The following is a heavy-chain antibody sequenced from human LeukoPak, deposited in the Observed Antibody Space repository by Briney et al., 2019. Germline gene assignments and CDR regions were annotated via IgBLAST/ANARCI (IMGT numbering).Heavy chain of an antibody. CDR3: AREVISSSWFPFDY. CDR1: GYSFTDYY. Sequence: ASVKVSCKASGYSFTDYYVHWVRQAPGQGLEWMGWINPNSGGTNYGQKFRGRVTMTRDTSISTAYMELSRLRSDDTAMYYCAREVISSSWFPFDYWGQGTLVTVSS. J-gene: IGHJ4*02. CDR2: INPNSGGT. V-gene: IGHV1-2*02. D-gene: IGHD6-13*01.